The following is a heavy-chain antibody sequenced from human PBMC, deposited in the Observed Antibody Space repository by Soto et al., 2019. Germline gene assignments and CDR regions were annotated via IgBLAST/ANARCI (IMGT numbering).Heavy chain of an antibody. J-gene: IGHJ4*02. CDR1: GFTFSNYG. CDR3: ARAYYFGSGTSYTLYY. D-gene: IGHD3-10*01. CDR2: ISDDGVSK. Sequence: QPGGSLRLSCAASGFTFSNYGMHWVRQAPGKGLEWVAVISDDGVSKYYADSAQGRFTISRDNSESAVFLQMNSLRPDDTALYFCARAYYFGSGTSYTLYYWGQGTQVTVS. V-gene: IGHV3-30*03.